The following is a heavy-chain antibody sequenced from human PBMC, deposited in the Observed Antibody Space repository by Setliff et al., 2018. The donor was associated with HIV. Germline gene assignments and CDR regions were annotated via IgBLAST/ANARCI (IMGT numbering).Heavy chain of an antibody. Sequence: SETLSLTCTVSGDSISSYSWNWIRQSPGGGLEWIGFIFSSGSTKYNPSLQSRVTMSIDTSKNQFSLKVRYVTAADTAIYYCAREIWGQVAHVPYGMDAWGQGTTVTVSS. V-gene: IGHV4-59*12. CDR1: GDSISSYS. D-gene: IGHD5-12*01. CDR2: IFSSGST. CDR3: AREIWGQVAHVPYGMDA. J-gene: IGHJ6*02.